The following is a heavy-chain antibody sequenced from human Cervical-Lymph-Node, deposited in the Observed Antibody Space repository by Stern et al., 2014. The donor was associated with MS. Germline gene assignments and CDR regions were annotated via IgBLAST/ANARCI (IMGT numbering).Heavy chain of an antibody. V-gene: IGHV5-51*01. J-gene: IGHJ4*02. CDR2: IYPGDSDI. Sequence: EVHLVESGAEVRKPGESLKISCKGSGYTFTTYWIGWVRQMPGRGLEWMGIIYPGDSDIRYSPSFQGQVTISADKSISTAYLQWSSLKASDTALYYCAGGENYYSLDYWGQGTLVTVSS. CDR1: GYTFTTYW. D-gene: IGHD1-26*01. CDR3: AGGENYYSLDY.